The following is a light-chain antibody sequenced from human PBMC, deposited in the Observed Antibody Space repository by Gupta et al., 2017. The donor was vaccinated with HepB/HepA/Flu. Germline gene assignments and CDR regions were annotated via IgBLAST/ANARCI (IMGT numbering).Light chain of an antibody. J-gene: IGKJ1*01. CDR1: QSVSSN. V-gene: IGKV3-15*01. CDR2: GAS. Sequence: EIVMTPSPATLSVSPGERATLSCRASQSVSSNLAWYQQKPGQAPRRLIYGASTRATGIPARFSGSGSGTEFTLTISSLQSEDFAVYYCQQYNNRPQTFGQGTKVEIK. CDR3: QQYNNRPQT.